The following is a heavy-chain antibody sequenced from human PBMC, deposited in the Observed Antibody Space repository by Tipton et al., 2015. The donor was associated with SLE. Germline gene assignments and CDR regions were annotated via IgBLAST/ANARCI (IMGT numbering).Heavy chain of an antibody. CDR1: GFTFRSYG. CDR3: AKERIVGPWYYFDY. Sequence: QLVQSGGGVVQPGGSLRLSCAASGFTFRSYGMPWVRQAPGKGLEWVAFIRYDGSNKYYADSVKGRFTISRDNSKNTLYMQMNSLRAEDTAVYYCAKERIVGPWYYFDYWSQGTLVTVSS. CDR2: IRYDGSNK. D-gene: IGHD1-26*01. V-gene: IGHV3-30*02. J-gene: IGHJ4*02.